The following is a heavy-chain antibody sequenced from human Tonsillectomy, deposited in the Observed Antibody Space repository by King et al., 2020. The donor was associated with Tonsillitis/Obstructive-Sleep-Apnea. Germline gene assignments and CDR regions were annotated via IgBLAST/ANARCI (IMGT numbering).Heavy chain of an antibody. D-gene: IGHD3-10*01. Sequence: VQLVESGAEVKKPGTSVKVSCKASGYTFTGYYMHWVRQAPGQGLEWMGWINPYTGGTNYAQKFQGRVTMTRDTSISTAYMELSSLRSDDTAVYYCARGPFGSGGPKFDNWGQGTLVTVSS. CDR3: ARGPFGSGGPKFDN. CDR2: INPYTGGT. V-gene: IGHV1-2*02. J-gene: IGHJ4*02. CDR1: GYTFTGYY.